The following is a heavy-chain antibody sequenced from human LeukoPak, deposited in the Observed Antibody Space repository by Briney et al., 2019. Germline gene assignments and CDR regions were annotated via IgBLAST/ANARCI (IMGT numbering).Heavy chain of an antibody. D-gene: IGHD7-27*01. CDR3: ARDRLGKGYFDY. Sequence: GGSLRFSCAASGFTFSSYAMHWVRQAPGKGLEYVSAISSNGGSTYYANSVKGRFTISRDNSKNTLYLQMGSLRAEDMAVYYCARDRLGKGYFDYWGQGTLVTVSS. J-gene: IGHJ4*02. V-gene: IGHV3-64*01. CDR2: ISSNGGST. CDR1: GFTFSSYA.